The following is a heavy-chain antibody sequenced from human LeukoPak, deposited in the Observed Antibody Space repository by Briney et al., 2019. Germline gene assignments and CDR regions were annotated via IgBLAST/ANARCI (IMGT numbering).Heavy chain of an antibody. J-gene: IGHJ4*02. CDR1: SDSIRSYY. V-gene: IGHV4-59*01. Sequence: SETLSLTCTVSSDSIRSYYWIWIRQPPGKGLEWIGYFYYPGSTNYNPSLKSRVTISLDTSKNHFSLKLSSVTAADTAVYYCARGVVDKAMVLTAHIDHWGQGTLATVSA. D-gene: IGHD5-18*01. CDR3: ARGVVDKAMVLTAHIDH. CDR2: FYYPGST.